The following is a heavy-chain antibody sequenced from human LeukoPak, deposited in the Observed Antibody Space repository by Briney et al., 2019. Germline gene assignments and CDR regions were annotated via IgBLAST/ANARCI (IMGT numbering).Heavy chain of an antibody. J-gene: IGHJ6*03. CDR2: IYYSGST. CDR1: GGSISSYY. Sequence: PSETLSLTCTVSGGSISSYYWSWIRQPPGKGLEWIGYIYYSGSTNYNPSLKSRVTISVDTSKNQFSLKLSSVTAADTAVYYCARAYWFGELGYYYYYMDVWGKGTTVTISS. D-gene: IGHD3-10*01. V-gene: IGHV4-59*01. CDR3: ARAYWFGELGYYYYYMDV.